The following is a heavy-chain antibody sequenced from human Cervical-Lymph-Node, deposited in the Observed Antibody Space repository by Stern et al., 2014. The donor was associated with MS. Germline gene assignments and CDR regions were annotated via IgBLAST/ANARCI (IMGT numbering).Heavy chain of an antibody. CDR3: ARDASTGVAATANNYYYYHGMDV. CDR1: GFPSSGYA. V-gene: IGHV3-30*15. J-gene: IGHJ6*02. CDR2: ISPDGRPT. Sequence: VQLVESVGGVVQPGRSVRLSCVASGFPSSGYAMHWVRQAPGKGLEWVALISPDGRPTNYGAPVKGRCTISRDSSTDSLYLELSSLTPEDTAVYYCARDASTGVAATANNYYYYHGMDVWGQGTTLTVSS. D-gene: IGHD6-13*01.